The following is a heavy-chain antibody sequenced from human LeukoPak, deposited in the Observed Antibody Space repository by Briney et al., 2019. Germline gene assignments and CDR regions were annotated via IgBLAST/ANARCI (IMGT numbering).Heavy chain of an antibody. CDR1: GYTFTDYF. Sequence: VASVKVSCKASGYTFTDYFVHWVRQAPGQGLEWMGWVYPKTGDTNYAQKFQGRVTTARDASVRTAYMGLSRLTSDDTAVYFCARERHCGSTSCPYDYWGQGTLVTVSS. CDR2: VYPKTGDT. D-gene: IGHD2-2*01. CDR3: ARERHCGSTSCPYDY. J-gene: IGHJ4*02. V-gene: IGHV1-2*02.